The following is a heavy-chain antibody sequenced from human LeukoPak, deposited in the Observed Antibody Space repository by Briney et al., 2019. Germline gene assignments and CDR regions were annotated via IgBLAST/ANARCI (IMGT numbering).Heavy chain of an antibody. Sequence: GRSLRPSCAASGFTFSKYWMLWVRQAPGKGLESVSRINTDGTVTTYADSVKGRFTVSRDNADNTMFLQMNSVRDEDTAVYYCATKQWLAPPPDSWGQGTPVTVSS. D-gene: IGHD6-19*01. CDR2: INTDGTVT. V-gene: IGHV3-74*01. CDR3: ATKQWLAPPPDS. J-gene: IGHJ4*02. CDR1: GFTFSKYW.